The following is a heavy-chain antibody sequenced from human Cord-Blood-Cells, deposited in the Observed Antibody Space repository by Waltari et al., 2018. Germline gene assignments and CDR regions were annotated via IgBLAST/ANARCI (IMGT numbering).Heavy chain of an antibody. J-gene: IGHJ2*01. D-gene: IGHD2-2*02. CDR1: GGTFSSYA. CDR3: ARDKNRLGYCSSTSCYTAKFDL. CDR2: ISPILSIA. Sequence: QVQLVQSGAEVKKPGSSVKVSCKASGGTFSSYAISWVRQAPRKGLEWMGRISPILSIANYAQKFQGRVTITADKSTSTAYMELSSLRSEDTAVYYCARDKNRLGYCSSTSCYTAKFDLWGRGTLVTVSS. V-gene: IGHV1-69*09.